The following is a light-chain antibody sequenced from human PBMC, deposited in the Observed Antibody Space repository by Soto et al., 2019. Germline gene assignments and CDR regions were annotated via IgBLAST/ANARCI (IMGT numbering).Light chain of an antibody. CDR2: DAS. V-gene: IGKV1-39*01. J-gene: IGKJ3*01. Sequence: DIPMTQSPSSLSASVGHRVTITCRASQNINRYLNWYQQQPGKAPKLLIHDASTLQSGVPSRFSGSGSGTEFTLTISSLQSEDFATYYCQQSHSFPLAFGPGTKVEIK. CDR1: QNINRY. CDR3: QQSHSFPLA.